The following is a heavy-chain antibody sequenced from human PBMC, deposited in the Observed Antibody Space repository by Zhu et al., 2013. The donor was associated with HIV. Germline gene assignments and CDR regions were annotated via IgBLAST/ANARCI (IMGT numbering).Heavy chain of an antibody. CDR1: GFTFGDYA. D-gene: IGHD3-22*01. Sequence: EVQLVESGGGLVQPGRSLRLSCTASGFTFGDYAMSWFRQAPGKGLEWVGFIRSKAYGGTTEYAASVKGRFTISRDDSKSIAYLQMNSLKTEDTAVYYCTRDNYDSSGYYYHWGQGTLVTVSS. CDR3: TRDNYDSSGYYYH. CDR2: IRSKAYGGTT. J-gene: IGHJ4*02. V-gene: IGHV3-49*03.